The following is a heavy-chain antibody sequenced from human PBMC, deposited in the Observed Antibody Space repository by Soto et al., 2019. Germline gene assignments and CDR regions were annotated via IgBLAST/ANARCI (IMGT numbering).Heavy chain of an antibody. CDR1: GFTFSSYA. J-gene: IGHJ4*02. CDR2: ISGSGGST. V-gene: IGHV3-23*01. D-gene: IGHD3-22*01. Sequence: EVQLLESGGGLVQPGGSLRLSCAASGFTFSSYAMSWVRQAPGKGLEWVSAISGSGGSTYFADSVKGRFTISRDNSKNTLYLQMNSLRAEDTAVYYCAKGTYYYDSSGYYGYWGQGTLVTVSS. CDR3: AKGTYYYDSSGYYGY.